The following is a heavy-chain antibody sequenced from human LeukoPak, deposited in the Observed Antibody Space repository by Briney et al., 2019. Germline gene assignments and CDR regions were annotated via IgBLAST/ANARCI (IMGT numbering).Heavy chain of an antibody. D-gene: IGHD3-10*01. CDR3: ARDWASEGLWFGELLSKSYYYYGMDV. V-gene: IGHV1-18*04. Sequence: ASVKVSCKASGYTFTGYGISWVRQAPGQGLEWMGWISAYNGNTNYAQKLQGRVTMTTDTSTSTAYMELRSLRSDDTAVYYCARDWASEGLWFGELLSKSYYYYGMDVWGKGTTVTVSS. CDR1: GYTFTGYG. CDR2: ISAYNGNT. J-gene: IGHJ6*04.